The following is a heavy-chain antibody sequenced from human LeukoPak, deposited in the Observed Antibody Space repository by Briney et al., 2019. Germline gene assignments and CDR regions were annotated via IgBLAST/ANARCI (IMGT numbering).Heavy chain of an antibody. D-gene: IGHD2-2*01. CDR2: MNPNSGNT. CDR1: GYTFTSYD. Sequence: ASVKVSCKASGYTFTSYDINWVRQATGQGLEWMGWMNPNSGNTGYAQKFQGRVTMTRNTSISTAYMELSSLRSEDTAVYYCTRHYCSSTSCYRRYFDYWGQGTLVTVSS. CDR3: TRHYCSSTSCYRRYFDY. J-gene: IGHJ4*02. V-gene: IGHV1-8*01.